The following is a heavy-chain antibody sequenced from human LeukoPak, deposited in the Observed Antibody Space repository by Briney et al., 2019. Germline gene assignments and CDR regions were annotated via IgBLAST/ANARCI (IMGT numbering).Heavy chain of an antibody. D-gene: IGHD2-15*01. V-gene: IGHV3-23*01. CDR3: AKEGLELGYCSGGSCY. J-gene: IGHJ4*02. CDR1: GFTFSSYA. Sequence: GGSLRLSCAASGFTFSSYAMSWVRQAPGKGLEWVSAISGSGGSTYYADSVKGRFTISRDNSKNTLYLQMNSLRAEDTAVYYCAKEGLELGYCSGGSCYWGQGTLVTVSS. CDR2: ISGSGGST.